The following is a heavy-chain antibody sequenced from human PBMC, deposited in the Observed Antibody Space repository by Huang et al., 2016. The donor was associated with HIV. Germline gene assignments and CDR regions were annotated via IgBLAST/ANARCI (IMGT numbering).Heavy chain of an antibody. J-gene: IGHJ4*02. CDR1: GGSFSGYY. CDR2: INQYGST. CDR3: ASLFFDY. Sequence: QVQLQQWGAGVLKPSETLSLTCAVYGGSFSGYYWSWTRQSPGKGREWIGAINQYGSTNYNPSLKSRVTMSVDTSKSQFSLKLSSVTAADTAVYYCASLFFDYWGQGILVTVSS. V-gene: IGHV4-34*01.